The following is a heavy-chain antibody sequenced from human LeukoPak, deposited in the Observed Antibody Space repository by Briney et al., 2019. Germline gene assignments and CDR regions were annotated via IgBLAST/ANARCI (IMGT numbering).Heavy chain of an antibody. Sequence: GASLKISCKGSGYSFTSYWIGWVRQMPGKGLKWMGIIYPGDSDARYSPSFQGQVTISADKSVGTAYLQWSSLKASDTAMYYCARRRDLYSGSYYPFDYWGQGTLVTVSS. CDR2: IYPGDSDA. V-gene: IGHV5-51*01. CDR3: ARRRDLYSGSYYPFDY. CDR1: GYSFTSYW. J-gene: IGHJ4*02. D-gene: IGHD1-26*01.